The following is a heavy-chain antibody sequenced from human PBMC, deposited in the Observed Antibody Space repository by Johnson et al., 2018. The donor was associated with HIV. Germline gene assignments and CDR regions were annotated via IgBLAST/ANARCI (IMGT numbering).Heavy chain of an antibody. CDR3: ARYCSGGSCYSVWQKNYAFDI. D-gene: IGHD2-15*01. CDR2: ISYDGSDK. J-gene: IGHJ3*02. CDR1: GFTFSSYA. V-gene: IGHV3-30*04. Sequence: QVQLVESGGGVVQPGRSLRLSCAASGFTFSSYAMHWVRQAPGKGLEWVAVISYDGSDKYYADSVKGRFTISRDNSENTMYLQMNSLRTEDTAVYYCARYCSGGSCYSVWQKNYAFDIWGQGTMVTVSS.